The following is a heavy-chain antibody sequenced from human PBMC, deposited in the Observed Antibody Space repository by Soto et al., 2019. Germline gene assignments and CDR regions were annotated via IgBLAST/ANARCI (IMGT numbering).Heavy chain of an antibody. CDR3: TRIFVVVIL. J-gene: IGHJ4*02. CDR1: DSPSVNYC. CDR2: TKNKTNRGTT. Sequence: SGGSLDSPVQPLDSPSVNYCMQLICRAPGKGLEWVGFTKNKTNRGTTGYAASVKGRSTISRDDSKSIAYLQMNSLKTEDTAVYYYTRIFVVVILWGQGTLVTVYS. D-gene: IGHD2-21*01. V-gene: IGHV3-49*03.